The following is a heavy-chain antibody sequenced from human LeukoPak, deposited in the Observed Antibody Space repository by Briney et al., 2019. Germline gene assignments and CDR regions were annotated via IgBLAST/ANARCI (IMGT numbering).Heavy chain of an antibody. CDR2: IYYSGST. J-gene: IGHJ5*02. CDR1: PGPINSYY. V-gene: IGHV4-59*08. CDR3: ARHIWFGEFRFDP. Sequence: SETLSLTCTVSPGPINSYYCSWIRQPPGKGLEWIGYIYYSGSTNYNPSLKSRVTISVDTSKNQFSLKLSSVTAADTAVYYCARHIWFGEFRFDPWGQGTLVTVSS. D-gene: IGHD3-10*01.